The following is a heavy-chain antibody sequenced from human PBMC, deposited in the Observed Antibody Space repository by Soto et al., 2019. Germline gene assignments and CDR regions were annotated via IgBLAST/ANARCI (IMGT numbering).Heavy chain of an antibody. J-gene: IGHJ4*02. V-gene: IGHV4-34*01. Sequence: NPSETLSLTCAVYGGSFSGYYWSWIRQPPGKGLEWIGEINHSGSTNYNPSLKSRVTISVDTSKNQFSLKLSSVTAADTAVYYCARGHSFRKAFDYWGQGTLVTVSS. CDR2: INHSGST. CDR1: GGSFSGYY. D-gene: IGHD4-4*01. CDR3: ARGHSFRKAFDY.